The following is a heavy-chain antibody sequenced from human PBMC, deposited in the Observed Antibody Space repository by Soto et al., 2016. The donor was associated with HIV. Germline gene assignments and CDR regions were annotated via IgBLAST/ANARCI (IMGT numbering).Heavy chain of an antibody. CDR2: ISGSGGST. D-gene: IGHD3-10*01. Sequence: EVQLLESGGGLVQPGGSLRLSCAASRFTFSSYGMSWVRQAPGKGLEWVSVISGSGGSTYYADSVKGRFTISRDNSKNTVYLQMNSLRADDTAVYYCAKGSGTVGHYYYYGMDVWGQGTTVTVSS. CDR1: RFTFSSYG. CDR3: AKGSGTVGHYYYYGMDV. V-gene: IGHV3-23*01. J-gene: IGHJ6*02.